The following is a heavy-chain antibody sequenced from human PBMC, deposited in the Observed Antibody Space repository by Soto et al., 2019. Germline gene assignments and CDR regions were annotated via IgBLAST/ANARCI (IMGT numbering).Heavy chain of an antibody. D-gene: IGHD6-13*01. CDR1: GGSISNGGYY. V-gene: IGHV4-61*02. J-gene: IGHJ5*02. CDR2: IFANGHT. CDR3: VASLAASGLNWLDP. Sequence: TLSLTCTVSGGSISNGGYYWNWVRQPPGKGLEWIGLIFANGHTDYNPSLKSRVTMSVDASKNQFSLRLTSMTAADTAVYYCVASLAASGLNWLDPWGRGTLVTVSS.